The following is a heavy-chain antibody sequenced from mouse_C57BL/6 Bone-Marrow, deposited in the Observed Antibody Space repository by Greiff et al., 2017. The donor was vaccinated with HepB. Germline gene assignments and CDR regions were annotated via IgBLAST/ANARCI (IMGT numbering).Heavy chain of an antibody. CDR3: ARCWPYYAMDY. V-gene: IGHV1-55*01. CDR2: IYPGSGST. CDR1: GYTFTSYW. Sequence: VKLVESGAELVKPGASVKMSCKASGYTFTSYWITWVKQRPGQGLEWIGDIYPGSGSTNYNEKFKSKATLTVDTSSSTAYMQLSSLTSEDSAVYYCARCWPYYAMDYWGQGTSVTVSS. J-gene: IGHJ4*01.